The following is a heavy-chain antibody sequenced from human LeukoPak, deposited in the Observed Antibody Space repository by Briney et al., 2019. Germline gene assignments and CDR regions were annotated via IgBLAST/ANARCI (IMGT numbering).Heavy chain of an antibody. Sequence: SETLSLTCAVYGGSFSGYYWSWIRQPPGKGLEWIGEINHSGSTNYNPSLKSRVTISVDTSKNQFSLKLSSVTAADTVVYYCASASGYYRRFDYWGQGTLITVSS. CDR3: ASASGYYRRFDY. J-gene: IGHJ4*02. CDR1: GGSFSGYY. D-gene: IGHD3-22*01. V-gene: IGHV4-34*01. CDR2: INHSGST.